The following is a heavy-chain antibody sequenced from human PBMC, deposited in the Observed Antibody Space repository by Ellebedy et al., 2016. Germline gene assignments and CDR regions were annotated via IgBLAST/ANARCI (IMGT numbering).Heavy chain of an antibody. D-gene: IGHD3-9*01. CDR2: MNPNSGNT. CDR1: GYTFTSYD. Sequence: ASVKVSCKASGYTFTSYDINWVRQATGQGLEWMGWMNPNSGNTGYAQKFQGRVTMTRNTSISTAYMELSSRRSEDTAVYYCARMAVYTYYEILTGYYKYYYFDYWGQGTLVTVSS. CDR3: ARMAVYTYYEILTGYYKYYYFDY. J-gene: IGHJ4*02. V-gene: IGHV1-8*01.